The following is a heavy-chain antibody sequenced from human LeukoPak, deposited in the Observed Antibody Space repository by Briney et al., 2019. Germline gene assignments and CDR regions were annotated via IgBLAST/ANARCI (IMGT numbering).Heavy chain of an antibody. CDR1: EFTFSNYW. J-gene: IGHJ3*01. D-gene: IGHD3-22*01. CDR2: IKGDGSTT. CDR3: ARYYYDSSGSQGAFDL. Sequence: EGSLRLSCAASEFTFSNYWRNWVRQAPGKGLVWISRIKGDGSTTTYADSVKGRFTISRDNAKNTLYLQMNSLRAEDTAVYYCARYYYDSSGSQGAFDLWGQGTMVTVSS. V-gene: IGHV3-74*01.